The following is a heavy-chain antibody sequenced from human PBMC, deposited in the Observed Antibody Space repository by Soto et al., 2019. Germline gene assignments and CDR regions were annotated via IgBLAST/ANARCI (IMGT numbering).Heavy chain of an antibody. CDR2: IYYSGST. J-gene: IGHJ4*02. CDR1: GGSISSGDYY. Sequence: KASETLSLTCTVSGGSISSGDYYWSWIRQPPGKGLEWIGYIYYSGSTYYNPSLKSRVTISVDTSKNLFSLKLSSVTAADTAVYYCARVDTERGIDYWGQGTLVTVSS. D-gene: IGHD5-18*01. CDR3: ARVDTERGIDY. V-gene: IGHV4-30-4*01.